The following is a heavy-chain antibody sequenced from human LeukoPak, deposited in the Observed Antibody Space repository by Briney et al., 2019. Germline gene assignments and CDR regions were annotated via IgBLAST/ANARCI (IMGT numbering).Heavy chain of an antibody. J-gene: IGHJ3*02. CDR2: INPGGGNT. V-gene: IGHV1-46*01. Sequence: ASVKVSCKASGGTFSSYAISWVRQAPGQGLEWMGLINPGGGNTDYAQNFQGRVTMTRDTSASTVYMELSSLRSEDTAIYYCARIRDGYNDAYDIWGQGTVVTVPS. CDR1: GGTFSSYA. CDR3: ARIRDGYNDAYDI. D-gene: IGHD5-24*01.